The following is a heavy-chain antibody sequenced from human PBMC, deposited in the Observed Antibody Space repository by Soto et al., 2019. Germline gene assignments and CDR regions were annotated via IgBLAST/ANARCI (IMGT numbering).Heavy chain of an antibody. J-gene: IGHJ4*02. CDR1: GFTFSSYS. CDR2: ISSSSSYI. CDR3: ARAQNPIVVVPAAMYY. V-gene: IGHV3-21*01. D-gene: IGHD2-2*01. Sequence: PGGSLRLSCAASGFTFSSYSMNWVRQAPGKGLEWVSSISSSSSYIYYADSVKGRFTISRDNTKNSLYLQMNSLRAEDTAVYYCARAQNPIVVVPAAMYYWGRGTLVTVSS.